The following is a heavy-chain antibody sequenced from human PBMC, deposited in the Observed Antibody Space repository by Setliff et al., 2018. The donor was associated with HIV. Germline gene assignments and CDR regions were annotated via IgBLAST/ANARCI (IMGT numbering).Heavy chain of an antibody. CDR3: ATPLDATMGRDY. Sequence: PSETLSLTCTVSGGSISSGSYYWSWIRQPAGKGLEWIGHIYTSGNTNHNPSLKSRVTISVDTSENQFSLKLSSVTAADTAVYYCATPLDATMGRDYWGQGTLVTVSS. D-gene: IGHD5-18*01. CDR1: GGSISSGSYY. CDR2: IYTSGNT. J-gene: IGHJ4*02. V-gene: IGHV4-61*09.